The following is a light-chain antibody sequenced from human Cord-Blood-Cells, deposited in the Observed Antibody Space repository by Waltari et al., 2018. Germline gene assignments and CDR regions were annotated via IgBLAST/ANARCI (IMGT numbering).Light chain of an antibody. CDR2: DVS. CDR1: SSDVGGYNY. CDR3: CSYAGSYTSLYV. Sequence: QSALTQPRSVSGSPGQSVTISCTGTSSDVGGYNYVSWYQQHPGKAPKLMIYDVSKRPSGVPDRFSGSKCGNTASLTISGLQAEDEADYYCCSYAGSYTSLYVFGTGTKVTVL. V-gene: IGLV2-11*01. J-gene: IGLJ1*01.